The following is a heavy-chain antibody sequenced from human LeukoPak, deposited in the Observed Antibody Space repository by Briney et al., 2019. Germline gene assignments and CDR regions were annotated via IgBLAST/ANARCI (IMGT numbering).Heavy chain of an antibody. D-gene: IGHD3-3*01. Sequence: PGGSLRLSCAAFGFTFSTYSMNWVRQAPGKGLEWVSYISSSSSTIYYADSVKGRFTIPRDNSKNTLYLQMNSLRAEDTAVYYCAKDPENYDFWSGYSFDYWGQGTLVTVSS. CDR3: AKDPENYDFWSGYSFDY. CDR2: ISSSSSTI. CDR1: GFTFSTYS. V-gene: IGHV3-48*01. J-gene: IGHJ4*02.